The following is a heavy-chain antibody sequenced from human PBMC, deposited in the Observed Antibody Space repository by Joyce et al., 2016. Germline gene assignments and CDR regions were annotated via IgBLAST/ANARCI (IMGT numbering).Heavy chain of an antibody. D-gene: IGHD2-2*01. Sequence: QVQLVQSGAEVKKPGSSVKGSCKASGGTFSSYTISWVRQAPGQGLEWMGRIIPILGIANYAQKFHGRVTITTDKSTSTAYMELSSLRSEDTAVYYCARDDIVVVPAASDYYYYYGMDVWGQGTTVTVSS. J-gene: IGHJ6*02. CDR2: IIPILGIA. V-gene: IGHV1-69*02. CDR3: ARDDIVVVPAASDYYYYYGMDV. CDR1: GGTFSSYT.